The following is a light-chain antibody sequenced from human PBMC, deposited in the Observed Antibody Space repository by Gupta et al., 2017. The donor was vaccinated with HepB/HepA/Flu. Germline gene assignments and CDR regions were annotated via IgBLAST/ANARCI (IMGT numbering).Light chain of an antibody. CDR3: AAWDGSLNGWV. CDR2: SNN. Sequence: QSVLPQPPSASGTPGQRVTISCSGSSSHIGRDTVNWYQQLPGTAPKLLIYSNNQRTAGVPDRLSGSKSGTSASLAISGLQSEDEADYYCAAWDGSLNGWVFGGGTKLTVL. V-gene: IGLV1-44*01. CDR1: SSHIGRDT. J-gene: IGLJ2*01.